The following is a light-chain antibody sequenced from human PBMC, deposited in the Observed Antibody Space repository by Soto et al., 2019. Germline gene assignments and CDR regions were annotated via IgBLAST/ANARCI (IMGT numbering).Light chain of an antibody. Sequence: EIVLTQSPATLSLSPGERATLSCRASQSVSSYLAWYQQKPGQAPRLLIYDASNRATGIPARFSGSGSGTDFTLTISSLEPEDFAVYYFQQRSNWPPAVGQGTRLEIK. CDR3: QQRSNWPPA. V-gene: IGKV3-11*01. CDR2: DAS. CDR1: QSVSSY. J-gene: IGKJ5*01.